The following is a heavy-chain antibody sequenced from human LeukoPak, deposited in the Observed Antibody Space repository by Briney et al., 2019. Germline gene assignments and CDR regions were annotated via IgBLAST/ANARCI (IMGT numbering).Heavy chain of an antibody. CDR2: IYSGGST. J-gene: IGHJ4*02. V-gene: IGHV3-66*02. CDR3: ARDGAGYSFDY. CDR1: GFTVSSNY. D-gene: IGHD3-22*01. Sequence: ESGGSLRLSCAASGFTVSSNYMSWVRQAPGKGLEWVSVIYSGGSTYYADSVKGRFTISRDNSKNTLYLQMNSLRAEDTAVYYCARDGAGYSFDYWGQGTLVTVSS.